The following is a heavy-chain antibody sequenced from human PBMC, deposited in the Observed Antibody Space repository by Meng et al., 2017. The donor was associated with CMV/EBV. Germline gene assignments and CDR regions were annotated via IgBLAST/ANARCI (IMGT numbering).Heavy chain of an antibody. J-gene: IGHJ5*02. CDR1: GDSVSSNSAA. D-gene: IGHD5-18*01. V-gene: IGHV6-1*01. Sequence: QVQLQQSRPGLVKPWPTLSLTCAISGDSVSSNSAAWSWIRQSPSRGLEWLGRTYYRSKWYNDYAVSVKSRITINPDTSKNQFSLQLNSVTPEDTAVYYCAREKGGGYGRGYSYGYDWFDPWGQGTLVTVSS. CDR3: AREKGGGYGRGYSYGYDWFDP. CDR2: TYYRSKWYN.